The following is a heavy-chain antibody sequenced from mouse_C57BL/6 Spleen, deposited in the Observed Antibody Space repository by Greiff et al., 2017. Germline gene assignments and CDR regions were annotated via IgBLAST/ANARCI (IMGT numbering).Heavy chain of an antibody. V-gene: IGHV14-1*01. CDR2: IDPEDGDT. CDR1: GFNINDYY. J-gene: IGHJ2*01. CDR3: TLYDCGRGFDY. D-gene: IGHD1-1*01. Sequence: VQLQQSGAELVRPGASVKLSCTASGFNINDYYMHWVKQRPEQGLEWIGRIDPEDGDTEYAPKFQGKATMTADTSSNTAYLQLSSLTSEDAAVYYCTLYDCGRGFDYWGQGTTLTVSS.